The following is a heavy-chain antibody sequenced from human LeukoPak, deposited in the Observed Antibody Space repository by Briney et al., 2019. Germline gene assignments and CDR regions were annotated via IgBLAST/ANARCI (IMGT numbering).Heavy chain of an antibody. Sequence: AASVKGSSKAAGYTFTSYYMHWVRQAPGEGLEWMGVINPSGGSTSYAQKFQGRVTMTRDTSTSTVYMELSSLRSEDTAVYYCARAQRCTNGVCYTYYYYGMDVRGQGTTVTVSS. CDR3: ARAQRCTNGVCYTYYYYGMDV. CDR1: GYTFTSYY. D-gene: IGHD2-8*01. J-gene: IGHJ6*02. CDR2: INPSGGST. V-gene: IGHV1-46*01.